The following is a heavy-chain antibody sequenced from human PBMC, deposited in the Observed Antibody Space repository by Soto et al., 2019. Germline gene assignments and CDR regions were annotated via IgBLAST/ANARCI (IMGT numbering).Heavy chain of an antibody. D-gene: IGHD3-3*01. CDR3: ARWWSGSRQGFDP. Sequence: QVQLQESGPGLVKPSQTLSLTCTVSGGSISSGDYYWSWIRQHPGKGLEWIGYIYYSGSTYYNPSLNSRVTLSVDTSKNQCSLKLSSVTAADTAVYYCARWWSGSRQGFDPWGQGTLVTVSS. CDR1: GGSISSGDYY. CDR2: IYYSGST. V-gene: IGHV4-31*03. J-gene: IGHJ5*02.